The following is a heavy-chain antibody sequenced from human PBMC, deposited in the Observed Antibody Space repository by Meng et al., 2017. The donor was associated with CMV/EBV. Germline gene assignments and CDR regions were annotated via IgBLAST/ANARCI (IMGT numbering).Heavy chain of an antibody. V-gene: IGHV4-61*01. Sequence: SETLSLTCTVSGGSVSSGSYYWSWIRQPPGKGLEWIGYIYYSGSTNYNPSLKSRVTISVDTSKNQFSLKLSSVTAADTAVYYCARVEIFSRIGMDVWGQGNKVTVSS. CDR1: GGSVSSGSYY. J-gene: IGHJ6*02. CDR2: IYYSGST. D-gene: IGHD3-3*01. CDR3: ARVEIFSRIGMDV.